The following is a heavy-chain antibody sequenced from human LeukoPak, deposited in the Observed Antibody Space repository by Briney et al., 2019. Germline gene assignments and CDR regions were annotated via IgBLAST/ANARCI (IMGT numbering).Heavy chain of an antibody. Sequence: PGGSLRLSCAASGFTFSSYDMHWVRQAPGKGLEWVTFIRYDGSYKYYADSVKGRFRISRDNSNNILYLQMNSLRTEDTAVYYCAKDRCSNGIGCYYYYMEVWGKGTTVTISS. D-gene: IGHD2-8*01. V-gene: IGHV3-30*02. J-gene: IGHJ6*03. CDR3: AKDRCSNGIGCYYYYMEV. CDR1: GFTFSSYD. CDR2: IRYDGSYK.